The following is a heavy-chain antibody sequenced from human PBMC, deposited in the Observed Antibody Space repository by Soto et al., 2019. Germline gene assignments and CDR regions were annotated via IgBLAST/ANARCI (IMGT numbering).Heavy chain of an antibody. CDR1: GSSVSSNNYY. CDR2: VYNSGST. J-gene: IGHJ4*02. CDR3: ARHPLPFCSTTSCYPDGGNFES. Sequence: PSETLSLTCTVSGSSVSSNNYYWAFIRQPPGKGLEWIGSVYNSGSTYYNPSLKSRLTVSLDTSKNQLSLSLRSVTAADTAVYYCARHPLPFCSTTSCYPDGGNFESWGQGTLVTVSS. V-gene: IGHV4-39*01. D-gene: IGHD2-2*01.